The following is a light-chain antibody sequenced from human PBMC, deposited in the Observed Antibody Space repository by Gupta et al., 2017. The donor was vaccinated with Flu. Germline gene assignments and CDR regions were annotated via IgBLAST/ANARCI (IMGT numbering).Light chain of an antibody. J-gene: IGLJ3*02. Sequence: QSALTQPASVSGSPGRSITVSCTGTSGDIGSYHLVSWYQQVPGKAPKLIIYEVNKRPSGVSNRVSGSKSGNTASLTISGLQAEDEADYYCCSYAGSTMSFGGGTKLTVL. CDR3: CSYAGSTMS. CDR2: EVN. CDR1: SGDIGSYHL. V-gene: IGLV2-23*02.